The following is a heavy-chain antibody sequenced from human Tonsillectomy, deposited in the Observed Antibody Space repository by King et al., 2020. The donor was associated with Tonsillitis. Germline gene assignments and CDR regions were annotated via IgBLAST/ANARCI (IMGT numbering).Heavy chain of an antibody. Sequence: VQLVESVGGVVQPGRSLKLSCAASGFTFSSFAIHWLRQAPVKGLEWVAVISDDGNNKYYADSVKGRFTISRDNSKNTLYLRLNSLRAEDTAVYFCARVREGDYVPDSFDIWGQGTMVSVSS. CDR3: ARVREGDYVPDSFDI. J-gene: IGHJ3*02. CDR2: ISDDGNNK. V-gene: IGHV3-30*04. CDR1: GFTFSSFA. D-gene: IGHD4-17*01.